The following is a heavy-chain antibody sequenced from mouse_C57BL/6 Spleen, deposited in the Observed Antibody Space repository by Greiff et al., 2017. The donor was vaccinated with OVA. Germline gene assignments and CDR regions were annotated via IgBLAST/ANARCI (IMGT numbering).Heavy chain of an antibody. D-gene: IGHD2-2*01. J-gene: IGHJ4*01. CDR3: ARSGNGYEGAMDY. V-gene: IGHV1-50*01. CDR1: GYTFTSYW. CDR2: IDPSDSYT. Sequence: VQLQQPGAELVKPGASVKLSCKASGYTFTSYWMQWVKQRPGQGLEWIGEIDPSDSYTNYNQKFKGKATLTVDTSSSTAYMQLSSLTSEDSAVYYCARSGNGYEGAMDYWGQGTSVTVSS.